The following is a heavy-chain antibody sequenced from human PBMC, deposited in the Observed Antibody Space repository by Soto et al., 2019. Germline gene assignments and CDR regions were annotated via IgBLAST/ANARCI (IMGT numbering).Heavy chain of an antibody. Sequence: GASVKVSCKASGYTFTDYYLHWVRQAPGQGLEWMGWINPKSGGTNYAQKFQGRVTMTRDTSISTVYMELSRLRSDDTAVYYCARVPCITSSCSALNWFDPWGQGTLVTVS. CDR2: INPKSGGT. D-gene: IGHD3-10*01. J-gene: IGHJ5*02. CDR1: GYTFTDYY. V-gene: IGHV1-2*02. CDR3: ARVPCITSSCSALNWFDP.